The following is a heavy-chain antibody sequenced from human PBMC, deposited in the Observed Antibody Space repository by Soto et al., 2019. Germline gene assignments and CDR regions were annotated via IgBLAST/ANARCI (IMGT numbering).Heavy chain of an antibody. CDR1: GFSLSTSGVG. V-gene: IGHV2-5*02. CDR2: IYWDDDK. Sequence: QITLKESGPTLVKPTQTLTLTCTFSGFSLSTSGVGVGWIRQPPGKALEWLALIYWDDDKHYSPSLKSRLTITKDTSKNQVVLTMTNMDPVDTATYYCARADIVLVPAAPPQFDYWGQGTLVTVSS. J-gene: IGHJ4*02. CDR3: ARADIVLVPAAPPQFDY. D-gene: IGHD2-2*01.